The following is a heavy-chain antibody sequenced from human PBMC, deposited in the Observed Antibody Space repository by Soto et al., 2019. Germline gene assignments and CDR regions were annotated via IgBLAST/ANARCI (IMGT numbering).Heavy chain of an antibody. D-gene: IGHD2-15*01. V-gene: IGHV3-43*01. CDR2: ISWDGGST. J-gene: IGHJ4*02. CDR3: AKDICGGGSCSFDY. Sequence: EVQLVESGGVVVQPGGSLRLSCAASGFTFDDYTMHWVRQAPGKGLEWVSIISWDGGSTYYADCVKGRFNISRDNTKNFLYLQMRSLRTEDTALYYCAKDICGGGSCSFDYWGQGTLVNVSS. CDR1: GFTFDDYT.